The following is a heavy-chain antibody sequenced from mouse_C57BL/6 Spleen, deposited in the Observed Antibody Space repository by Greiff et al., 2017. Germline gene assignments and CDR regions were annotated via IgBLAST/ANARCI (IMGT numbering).Heavy chain of an antibody. J-gene: IGHJ2*01. V-gene: IGHV7-3*01. D-gene: IGHD4-1*01. CDR3: ARYRTGTRYFDY. Sequence: DVKLVESGGGLVQPGGSLSLSCAASGFTFTDYYMSWVRQPPGKALEWLGFIRNKANGYTTEYSASVKGRFTISRDNSQIILYLQMNALRAEDNATYYCARYRTGTRYFDYWGQGTTLTVSS. CDR2: IRNKANGYTT. CDR1: GFTFTDYY.